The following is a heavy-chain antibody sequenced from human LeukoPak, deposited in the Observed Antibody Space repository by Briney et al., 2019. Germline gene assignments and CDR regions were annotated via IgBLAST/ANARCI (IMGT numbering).Heavy chain of an antibody. CDR1: GFIFSDYY. CDR3: AREDNVWNRLSNYYLDV. CDR2: IDVRGDTI. J-gene: IGHJ6*03. Sequence: GGSLRLSCAASGFIFSDYYMTWIRQAPGKGLEWVAHIDVRGDTILYADSVKGRFTISRDSAKNSLYLQMNSLRADDTAVYYCAREDNVWNRLSNYYLDVWGKGTTVTVSS. D-gene: IGHD1-1*01. V-gene: IGHV3-11*01.